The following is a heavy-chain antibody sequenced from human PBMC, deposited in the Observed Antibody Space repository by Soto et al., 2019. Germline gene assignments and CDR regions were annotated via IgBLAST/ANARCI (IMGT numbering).Heavy chain of an antibody. Sequence: GGSLRLSCAASGFTFSSYSMNWVRQAPGKGLEWVSYISSSSSTIYYADSVKGRFTISRDNAKNSLYLQMNSLRDEDTAVYYCARDFTGGYSYGLDDAFDIWGQGTMVTVSS. V-gene: IGHV3-48*02. D-gene: IGHD5-18*01. CDR2: ISSSSSTI. CDR1: GFTFSSYS. CDR3: ARDFTGGYSYGLDDAFDI. J-gene: IGHJ3*02.